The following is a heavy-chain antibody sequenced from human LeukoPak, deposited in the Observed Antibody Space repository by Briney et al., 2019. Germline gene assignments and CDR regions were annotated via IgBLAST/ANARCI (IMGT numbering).Heavy chain of an antibody. CDR2: IHYSGST. J-gene: IGHJ4*02. Sequence: KSSETLSLTCTVSGGSISTYYWSWIRQPPEKGLEWIGYIHYSGSTSYNPSLKSRVTMSVDTSNDQFSLKVSSVTAADTAVYYCARGGSSWYADYWGQGTLVTVSS. D-gene: IGHD6-13*01. CDR3: ARGGSSWYADY. V-gene: IGHV4-59*01. CDR1: GGSISTYY.